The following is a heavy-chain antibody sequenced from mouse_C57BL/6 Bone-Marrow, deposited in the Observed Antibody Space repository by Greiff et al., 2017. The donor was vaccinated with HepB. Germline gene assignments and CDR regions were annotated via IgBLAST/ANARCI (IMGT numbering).Heavy chain of an antibody. CDR2: IWSGGST. CDR1: GFSLTSYG. V-gene: IGHV2-2*01. D-gene: IGHD2-5*01. CDR3: AREEDSNYPHYYAMDY. J-gene: IGHJ4*01. Sequence: QVQLKESGPGLVQPSQSLSITCTVSGFSLTSYGVHWVRQSPGKGLEWLGVIWSGGSTDYNAAFISRLSISKDNSKSQVFFKMNSLQADDTAIYYCAREEDSNYPHYYAMDYWGQGTSVTVSS.